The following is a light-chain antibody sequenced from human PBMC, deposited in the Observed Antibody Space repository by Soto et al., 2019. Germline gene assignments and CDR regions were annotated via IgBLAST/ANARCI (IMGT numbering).Light chain of an antibody. V-gene: IGKV1-5*01. CDR1: QSISSW. CDR2: DAS. Sequence: DIQMTQSPSTLSASVGDRVTITCRASQSISSWLVWYQQKPGKAPNLLIYDASSLESGVPSRFSGSGSGTEFTLTISSLQPDDFATYYCQQYNSYWTFGQGTKVEIK. J-gene: IGKJ1*01. CDR3: QQYNSYWT.